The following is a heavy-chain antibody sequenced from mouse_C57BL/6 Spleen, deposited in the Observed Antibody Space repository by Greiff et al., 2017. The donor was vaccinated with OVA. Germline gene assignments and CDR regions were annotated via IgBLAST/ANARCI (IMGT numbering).Heavy chain of an antibody. Sequence: EVQVVESGGGLVKPGGSLKLSCAASGFTFSSYTMSWVRQTPEKRLEWVATISGGGGNTYYPDSVKGRFTISRDNAKNTLYLQMSSLRSEDTALYYCARPGGGAWFAYWGQGTLVTVSA. CDR1: GFTFSSYT. CDR2: ISGGGGNT. V-gene: IGHV5-9*01. J-gene: IGHJ3*01. CDR3: ARPGGGAWFAY.